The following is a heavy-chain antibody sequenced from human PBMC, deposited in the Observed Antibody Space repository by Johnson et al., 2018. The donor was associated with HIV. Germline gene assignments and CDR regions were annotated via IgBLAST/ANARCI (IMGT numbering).Heavy chain of an antibody. CDR2: IKQDGSEK. CDR1: GFTFSSYW. CDR3: ARAGLTYYYDSSGYYWGAFDI. J-gene: IGHJ3*02. D-gene: IGHD3-22*01. Sequence: VQLVESGGGLVQPGGSLRLSCAASGFTFSSYWMSWVRQAPGTGLEWVANIKQDGSEKYYVDSMKGRFTISRDNAKNSLYLQMNSLRAEDTAVYYCARAGLTYYYDSSGYYWGAFDIWGQGTMVTVSS. V-gene: IGHV3-7*01.